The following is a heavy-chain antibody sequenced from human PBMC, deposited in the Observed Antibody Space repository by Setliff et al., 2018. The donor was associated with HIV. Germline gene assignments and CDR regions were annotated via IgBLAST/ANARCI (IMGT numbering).Heavy chain of an antibody. V-gene: IGHV1-69*11. D-gene: IGHD3-10*01. CDR1: GGTSNTYA. J-gene: IGHJ3*02. CDR2: IIPVLDTT. Sequence: SVKVSCKASGGTSNTYAMNWVRQAPGQGLEWMGQIIPVLDTTDYAQKFQGRVTITADESTRTMYMELSSLRSEDTAVYYCAGPRGDEAFDIWGQGTMVTIS. CDR3: AGPRGDEAFDI.